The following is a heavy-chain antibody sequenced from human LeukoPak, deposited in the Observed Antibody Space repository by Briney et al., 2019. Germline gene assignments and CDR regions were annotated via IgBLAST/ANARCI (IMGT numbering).Heavy chain of an antibody. D-gene: IGHD3-10*01. Sequence: ASVKVSCKASGYTFTSYAMHWVRQAPGQRLEWMGWINAGNGNTKYSQKLQGRVTITRDTSASTAYMELSSLRSEDTAVYYCARARAVRGVADAFDIWGQGTMVTVSS. V-gene: IGHV1-3*01. CDR3: ARARAVRGVADAFDI. CDR2: INAGNGNT. J-gene: IGHJ3*02. CDR1: GYTFTSYA.